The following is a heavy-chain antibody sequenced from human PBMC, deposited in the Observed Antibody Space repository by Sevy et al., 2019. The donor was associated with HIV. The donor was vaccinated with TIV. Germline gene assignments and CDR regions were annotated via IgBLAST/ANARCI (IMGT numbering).Heavy chain of an antibody. CDR2: ISSSSSYI. CDR3: VRGEYGSGRGKVDY. D-gene: IGHD3-10*01. CDR1: GFTFSSYS. J-gene: IGHJ4*02. Sequence: GGSLRLSCAASGFTFSSYSMNWVRQAPGKGLEWVSSISSSSSYIYYADSVKGRFTISRDNAKNSLYLQMNSLRAEDTAVYYCVRGEYGSGRGKVDYWGQGTLVTVSS. V-gene: IGHV3-21*01.